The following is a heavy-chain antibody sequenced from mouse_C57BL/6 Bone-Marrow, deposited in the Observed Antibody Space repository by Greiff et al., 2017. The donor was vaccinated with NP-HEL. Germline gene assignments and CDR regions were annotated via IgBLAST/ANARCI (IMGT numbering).Heavy chain of an antibody. CDR2: INPNNGGT. J-gene: IGHJ2*01. V-gene: IGHV1-26*01. CDR1: GYTFTDYY. D-gene: IGHD2-14*01. Sequence: VQLQQSGPELVKPGASVKISCKASGYTFTDYYMNWVKQSHGKSLEWIGDINPNNGGTSYNQKFKGKATLTVDKSYSTAYMELRSLTSEDSAVYYCARGYDVDYWGQGTTLTVSS. CDR3: ARGYDVDY.